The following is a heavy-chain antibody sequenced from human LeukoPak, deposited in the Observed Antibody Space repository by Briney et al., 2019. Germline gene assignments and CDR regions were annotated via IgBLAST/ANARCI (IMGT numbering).Heavy chain of an antibody. Sequence: ASVKVSCKASGYTFTSYAMNWVRQAPGQGLEWMGWTNTNTGNPTYAQGFTGRFVFSLDTSVSTAYLQISSLKAEDTAVYYCARCGYYDSSGHQGTPRDAFDIWGQGTMVTVSS. CDR2: TNTNTGNP. D-gene: IGHD3-22*01. CDR1: GYTFTSYA. CDR3: ARCGYYDSSGHQGTPRDAFDI. J-gene: IGHJ3*02. V-gene: IGHV7-4-1*02.